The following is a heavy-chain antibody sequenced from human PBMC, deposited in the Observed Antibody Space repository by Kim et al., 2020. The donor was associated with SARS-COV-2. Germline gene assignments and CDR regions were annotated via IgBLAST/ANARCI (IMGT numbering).Heavy chain of an antibody. J-gene: IGHJ4*02. CDR1: GGSISSYY. CDR2: IYYSGST. Sequence: SETLSLTCTVSGGSISSYYWSWIRQPPGKGLEWIGYIYYSGSTNYNPSLKSRVTISVDTSKNQFSLKLSSVTAADTAVYYCARVRGGGYFPDYWGQGTLVTVSS. D-gene: IGHD3-22*01. V-gene: IGHV4-59*01. CDR3: ARVRGGGYFPDY.